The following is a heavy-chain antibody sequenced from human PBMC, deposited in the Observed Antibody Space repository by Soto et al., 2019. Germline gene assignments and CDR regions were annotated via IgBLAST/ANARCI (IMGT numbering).Heavy chain of an antibody. CDR2: ISGNGGST. V-gene: IGHV3-23*01. D-gene: IGHD6-13*01. Sequence: PGGSLRLSCGASGFTFSVYAMTWVRQAPGKGLEWVSAISGNGGSTYYADSVKGRFTISRDNSKSTLHLQMNSLRVEDTAVYYCTRDASRDSSARGWFDPWGPGTLVTVSS. CDR3: TRDASRDSSARGWFDP. J-gene: IGHJ5*02. CDR1: GFTFSVYA.